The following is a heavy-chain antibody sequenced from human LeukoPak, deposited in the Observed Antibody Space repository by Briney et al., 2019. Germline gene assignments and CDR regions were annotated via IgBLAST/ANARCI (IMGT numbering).Heavy chain of an antibody. Sequence: PGGALRLSCVASGFTFTSYAMSWVRRAPGRGRGWVSAISGSGGSTYYADSVKGRFTISRDNSKNTLYLQMNSLRAEDTAVYYCATTRNILTGYFNYDYWGQGTLVTVSS. CDR3: ATTRNILTGYFNYDY. V-gene: IGHV3-23*01. J-gene: IGHJ4*02. CDR2: ISGSGGST. CDR1: GFTFTSYA. D-gene: IGHD3-9*01.